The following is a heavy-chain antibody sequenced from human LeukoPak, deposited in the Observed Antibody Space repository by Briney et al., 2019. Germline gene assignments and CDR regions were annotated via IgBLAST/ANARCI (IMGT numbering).Heavy chain of an antibody. D-gene: IGHD2-15*01. J-gene: IGHJ6*04. CDR1: GFSFTSYW. CDR3: ARSPVGSVMDV. CDR2: IKQDGSEK. Sequence: PGGSLRLSCAASGFSFTSYWMSWVRQAPGKGLEWVANIKQDGSEKDYVDSVKGRFTISRDNPKNSLYLQMNSLRTEDTAVYYCARSPVGSVMDVWGKGSTVTVSS. V-gene: IGHV3-7*03.